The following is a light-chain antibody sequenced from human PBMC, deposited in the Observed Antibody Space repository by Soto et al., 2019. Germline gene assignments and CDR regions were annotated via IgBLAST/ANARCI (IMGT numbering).Light chain of an antibody. CDR2: NTS. CDR1: QTVGSF. J-gene: IGKJ4*01. V-gene: IGKV3-11*01. CDR3: QQRYNWPPLT. Sequence: EIVLTQSPATLSLSPGERATLSCRASQTVGSFLAWYQHKPGQAPRLLIYNTSKRANGIPARFSGNGSGTDFTLTISSLEPEDFAVYYCQQRYNWPPLTFGGGTKVEMK.